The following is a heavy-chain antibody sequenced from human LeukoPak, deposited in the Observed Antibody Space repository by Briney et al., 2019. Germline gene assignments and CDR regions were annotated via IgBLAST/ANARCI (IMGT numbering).Heavy chain of an antibody. CDR3: TSQLQLLTFFDY. J-gene: IGHJ4*02. CDR1: GFTFGDYG. CDR2: IRSEAYGGTT. D-gene: IGHD6-13*01. Sequence: GGSLRLSCTASGFTFGDYGMSWVRQAPGKGLEWVSFIRSEAYGGTTQYAASVKGRFTISRDDSKSIAYLQMNSLKTEDTAVYYCTSQLQLLTFFDYWGQGTLVTVSS. V-gene: IGHV3-49*04.